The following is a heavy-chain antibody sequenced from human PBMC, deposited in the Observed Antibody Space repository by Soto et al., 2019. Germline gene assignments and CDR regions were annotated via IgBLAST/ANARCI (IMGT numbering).Heavy chain of an antibody. CDR2: INHSGSN. CDR1: VGSFSGYY. J-gene: IGHJ4*02. Sequence: SETLSLTCAVYVGSFSGYYWSLIRQRPGKGLECIGEINHSGSNNYNPSLKSRVTISVDTSKNQFSLNLSSVTAADTAVYYCARGLHGNYFAYWGQGTIVTVSS. D-gene: IGHD1-26*01. CDR3: ARGLHGNYFAY. V-gene: IGHV4-34*01.